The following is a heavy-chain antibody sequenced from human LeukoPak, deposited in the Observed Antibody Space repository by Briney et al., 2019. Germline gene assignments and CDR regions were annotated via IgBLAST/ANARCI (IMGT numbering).Heavy chain of an antibody. Sequence: KPSETLSLTCTVSGGSISSYYWSWIRQPPGKGLEWIGYIYYSGSTNYTPSLESRVTMSMDTSKNQFSLKLTSVTAADTAVYYCARAHSGYSSSSLWGQGTLVTVPS. V-gene: IGHV4-59*08. CDR3: ARAHSGYSSSSL. CDR1: GGSISSYY. CDR2: IYYSGST. D-gene: IGHD6-6*01. J-gene: IGHJ4*02.